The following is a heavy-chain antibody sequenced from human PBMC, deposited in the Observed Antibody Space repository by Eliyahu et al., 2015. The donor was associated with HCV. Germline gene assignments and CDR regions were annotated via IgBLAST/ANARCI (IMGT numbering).Heavy chain of an antibody. J-gene: IGHJ4*02. CDR1: GGSFSGYY. CDR2: INHSGST. V-gene: IGHV4-34*01. Sequence: QVQLQQWGAGLLKPSETLSLTCAVYGGSFSGYYWSWIRQPPGKGLEWIGEINHSGSTNYNPSLKSRVTISVDTSKNQFSLKLSSVTAADTAVYYCASYFRGGPAARPGSFASDYWGQGTLVTVSS. D-gene: IGHD6-6*01. CDR3: ASYFRGGPAARPGSFASDY.